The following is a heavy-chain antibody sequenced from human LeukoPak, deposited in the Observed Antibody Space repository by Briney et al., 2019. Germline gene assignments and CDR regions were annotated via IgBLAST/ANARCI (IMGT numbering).Heavy chain of an antibody. J-gene: IGHJ4*02. D-gene: IGHD2-2*01. Sequence: GGSLRLSCAASGSTFSSYWMSWVRRAPGKGLEWVANIKQDGSEKYYVDSVKGRFTISRDNAKNSLYLQMNSLRAEDTAVYYCARDYGYCSSTSCYAYYFDYWGQGTLVTVSS. V-gene: IGHV3-7*01. CDR2: IKQDGSEK. CDR1: GSTFSSYW. CDR3: ARDYGYCSSTSCYAYYFDY.